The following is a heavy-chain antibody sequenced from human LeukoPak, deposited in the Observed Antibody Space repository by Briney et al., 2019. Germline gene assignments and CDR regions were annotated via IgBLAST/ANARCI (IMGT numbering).Heavy chain of an antibody. V-gene: IGHV4-39*01. D-gene: IGHD6-19*01. CDR2: IYYSGST. J-gene: IGHJ4*02. CDR3: ARRKWLLYYFDY. Sequence: SETLSLTCTVSGGSISSSSYYWGWIRQPPGKGLEWIGSIYYSGSTYYNPSLKSRVTISVDTSKNQFSLKLSPVTAADTAAYYCARRKWLLYYFDYWGQGTLVTVSS. CDR1: GGSISSSSYY.